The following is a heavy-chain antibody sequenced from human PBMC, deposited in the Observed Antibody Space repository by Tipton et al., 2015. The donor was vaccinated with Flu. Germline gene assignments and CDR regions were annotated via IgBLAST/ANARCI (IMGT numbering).Heavy chain of an antibody. CDR2: IYHSGST. CDR1: GGSISGNFW. J-gene: IGHJ6*02. CDR3: ARVSSADDYYYDGMDV. V-gene: IGHV4-4*02. Sequence: TLSLTCAVSGGSISGNFWWSWVRRTPGKGLEWIGEIYHSGSTNRNPSLKSRLTISVDKSKNQFSLRLSSVTAADTAVYYCARVSSADDYYYDGMDVWGQGITVTVSS.